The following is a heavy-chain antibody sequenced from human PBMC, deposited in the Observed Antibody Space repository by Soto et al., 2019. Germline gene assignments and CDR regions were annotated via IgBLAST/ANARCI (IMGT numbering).Heavy chain of an antibody. V-gene: IGHV4-39*01. Sequence: SATLPVTCAVSCGSIRSGHYYWGWNRQSPGKGLEWIGSINYSGNTYYNPSLTGRVTISVDTSQSQFSMKLTSMTAADTAVYFCVRLPGYCSGTSCYGYYVMDVWGQGTTVT. D-gene: IGHD2-2*01. CDR2: INYSGNT. CDR3: VRLPGYCSGTSCYGYYVMDV. J-gene: IGHJ6*02. CDR1: CGSIRSGHYY.